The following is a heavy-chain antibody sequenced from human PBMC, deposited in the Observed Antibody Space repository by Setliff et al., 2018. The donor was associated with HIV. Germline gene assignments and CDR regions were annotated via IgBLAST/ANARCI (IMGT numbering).Heavy chain of an antibody. CDR2: IWYDGNNK. V-gene: IGHV3-33*06. CDR3: AKDGHDQDHYYHMDV. J-gene: IGHJ6*03. CDR1: GFTFSSYG. D-gene: IGHD1-1*01. Sequence: GGSLRLSCAASGFTFSSYGMHWVRQAPGKGLEWVAVIWYDGNNKYYADSVKGRFTISRDNSKNTLYLQMNSLRAEDTAVYYCAKDGHDQDHYYHMDVWGKGTTVTVSS.